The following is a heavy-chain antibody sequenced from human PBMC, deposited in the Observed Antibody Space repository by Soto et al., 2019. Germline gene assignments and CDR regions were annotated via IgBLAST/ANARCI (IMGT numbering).Heavy chain of an antibody. CDR2: IYYSGST. D-gene: IGHD3-3*01. V-gene: IGHV4-31*03. Sequence: PSETLSLTCTVSCGSISSGGYYWSWIRQHPGKGLEWIGYIYYSGSTYYNPSLKSRVTISVDTSKNQFSLKLSSVTAADTAVYYCARGIYYDFWSGYPGYFDYWGQGTLVTVSS. J-gene: IGHJ4*02. CDR1: CGSISSGGYY. CDR3: ARGIYYDFWSGYPGYFDY.